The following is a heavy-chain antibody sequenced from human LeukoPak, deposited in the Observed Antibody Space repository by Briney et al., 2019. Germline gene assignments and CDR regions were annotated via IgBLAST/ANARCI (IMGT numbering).Heavy chain of an antibody. V-gene: IGHV1-46*01. D-gene: IGHD2-15*01. Sequence: ASVKVSCKASGYTFTSYYMHWVRQAPGQGLEWMGIINPSGGRTSYAQKFQGRVTMTRDTSTSTVYMELSSLRSDDTAVYYCARDGVPDCSGGSCYLLDWYFDLWGRGTLVTVSS. CDR2: INPSGGRT. CDR3: ARDGVPDCSGGSCYLLDWYFDL. J-gene: IGHJ2*01. CDR1: GYTFTSYY.